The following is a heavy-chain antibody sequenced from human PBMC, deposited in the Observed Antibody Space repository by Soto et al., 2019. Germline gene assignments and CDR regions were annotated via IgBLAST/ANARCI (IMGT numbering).Heavy chain of an antibody. D-gene: IGHD3-22*01. CDR3: ARTSAYDNSGYYLGLVYYFDY. CDR1: GGSISSGGYS. CDR2: IYHSVST. J-gene: IGHJ4*02. Sequence: PSETLSLTCAVSGGSISSGGYSWSWIRQPPGKGLEWIGYIYHSVSTYYNPSLKSRVTISVDRSKNQFSLKLSSVTAADTAVYYCARTSAYDNSGYYLGLVYYFDYWGQGTLVTVSS. V-gene: IGHV4-30-2*02.